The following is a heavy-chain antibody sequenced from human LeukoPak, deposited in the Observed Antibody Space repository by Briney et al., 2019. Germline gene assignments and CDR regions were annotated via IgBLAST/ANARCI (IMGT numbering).Heavy chain of an antibody. V-gene: IGHV3-11*04. Sequence: PGGSLRLSCTASGFTLDDYYITWIRQAPGKGLDWVADISNSGRTKYYADSVKGRFTISRDNAKNPLYLQMHSLNAEDTAMYYCARPARSGIYYPDAFENWGQGTMVTVSS. D-gene: IGHD3-10*01. J-gene: IGHJ3*02. CDR3: ARPARSGIYYPDAFEN. CDR2: ISNSGRTK. CDR1: GFTLDDYY.